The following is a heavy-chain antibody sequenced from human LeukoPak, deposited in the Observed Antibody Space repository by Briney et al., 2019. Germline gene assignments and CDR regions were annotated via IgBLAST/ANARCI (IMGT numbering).Heavy chain of an antibody. Sequence: GGSLRLSCAASGFTFSSYWMHWVRQAPGQGLLWVSRINSDGSSTSYADSVKGRFTVSRDNAKNTLYLQMNSLRAEDTAVYYCARVPKWELLDAFDIWGQGTMVTVSS. CDR3: ARVPKWELLDAFDI. CDR2: INSDGSST. J-gene: IGHJ3*02. CDR1: GFTFSSYW. V-gene: IGHV3-74*01. D-gene: IGHD1-26*01.